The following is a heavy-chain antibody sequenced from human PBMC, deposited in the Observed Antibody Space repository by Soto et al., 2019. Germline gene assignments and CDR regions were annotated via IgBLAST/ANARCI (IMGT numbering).Heavy chain of an antibody. D-gene: IGHD3-3*01. J-gene: IGHJ6*02. V-gene: IGHV1-18*01. CDR2: ISAYNGNT. Sequence: ASVKVSCKASGYTFTSYGISWVRQAPGQGLEWMGWISAYNGNTNYAQKLQGRVTMTTDTSTSTAYMELRSLRSDDTAVYYCARDRAAPTRITVFGVVIDYYGMDVWGQGTTVTVSS. CDR3: ARDRAAPTRITVFGVVIDYYGMDV. CDR1: GYTFTSYG.